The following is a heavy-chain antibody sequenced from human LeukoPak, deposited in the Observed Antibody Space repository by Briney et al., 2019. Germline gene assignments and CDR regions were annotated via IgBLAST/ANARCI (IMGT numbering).Heavy chain of an antibody. J-gene: IGHJ4*02. V-gene: IGHV4-61*02. CDR3: ARGERWLQSSDY. CDR1: GGSISSGSYY. Sequence: SETLSLTCTVSGGSISSGSYYWSWIRQPAGKGLEWIGRIYTSGSTNYNPSLKSRVTIPVDMSKNQFSLKLSSVTAADTAVYYCARGERWLQSSDYWGQGTLVTVSS. D-gene: IGHD5-24*01. CDR2: IYTSGST.